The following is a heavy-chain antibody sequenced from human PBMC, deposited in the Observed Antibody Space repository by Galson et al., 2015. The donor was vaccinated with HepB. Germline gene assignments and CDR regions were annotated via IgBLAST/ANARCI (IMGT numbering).Heavy chain of an antibody. J-gene: IGHJ4*02. CDR2: INHSGST. CDR1: GGSFSGYY. Sequence: SETLSLTCAVYGGSFSGYYWSWIRQPPGKGLEWIGEINHSGSTNYNPSLKSRVTISVDTSKNQFSLKLSSVTAADTAVYYCARQGGIQLWPWGQGTLVTVSS. D-gene: IGHD5-18*01. V-gene: IGHV4-34*01. CDR3: ARQGGIQLWP.